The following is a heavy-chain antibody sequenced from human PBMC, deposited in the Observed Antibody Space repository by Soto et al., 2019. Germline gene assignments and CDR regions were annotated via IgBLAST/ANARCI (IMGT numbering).Heavy chain of an antibody. CDR2: TYYRSKWYN. Sequence: SQTLSLTCAISGDSVSSNSAAWNWIRQSPSRGLEWLGRTYYRSKWYNDYAVSVKSRITINPDTSKNQFSLQLNSVTPEDTAVYYCARDPAEYSSSLGEGYGMDVWGRGTTVTVSS. D-gene: IGHD6-6*01. J-gene: IGHJ6*02. CDR3: ARDPAEYSSSLGEGYGMDV. V-gene: IGHV6-1*01. CDR1: GDSVSSNSAA.